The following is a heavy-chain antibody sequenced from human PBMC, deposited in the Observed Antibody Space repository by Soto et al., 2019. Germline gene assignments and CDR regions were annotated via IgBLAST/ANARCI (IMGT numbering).Heavy chain of an antibody. Sequence: GASGKVSCKASGGTFSSYAISWVRQAPGQGLEWMGGIIPIFGTANYAQKFQGRVTITADESTSTAYMELSSLRSEDTAVYYCARGGVDYDFWSGPNYFNYWGQGTLVTVSS. V-gene: IGHV1-69*13. CDR3: ARGGVDYDFWSGPNYFNY. CDR1: GGTFSSYA. J-gene: IGHJ4*02. CDR2: IIPIFGTA. D-gene: IGHD3-3*01.